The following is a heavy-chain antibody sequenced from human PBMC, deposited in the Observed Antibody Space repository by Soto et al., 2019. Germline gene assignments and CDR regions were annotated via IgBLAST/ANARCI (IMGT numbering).Heavy chain of an antibody. Sequence: GGSLRLSCAASGFTFSSYGMHWVRQAPGKGLEWVAVISYDGSNKYYADSVKGRFTISRDNSRNTLDLQMNSLRVEGTAVYYCAKGGEGSCSQTSCLYFSDSWGQGTLVTVSS. CDR1: GFTFSSYG. J-gene: IGHJ4*02. CDR2: ISYDGSNK. V-gene: IGHV3-30*05. CDR3: AKGGEGSCSQTSCLYFSDS. D-gene: IGHD2-15*01.